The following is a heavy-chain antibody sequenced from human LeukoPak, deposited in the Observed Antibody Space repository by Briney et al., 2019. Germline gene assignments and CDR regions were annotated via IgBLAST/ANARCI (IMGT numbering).Heavy chain of an antibody. V-gene: IGHV3-30-3*01. CDR3: ARDPDGSGRSYFDY. D-gene: IGHD6-19*01. Sequence: PGGSLRLSCAASGFMFSSNWMSWVRLAPGKGLEWVAVISYDGSNKYYADSVKGRFTISRDNSKNTLYLQMNSLRAEDTAVYYCARDPDGSGRSYFDYWGQGTLVTVSS. CDR2: ISYDGSNK. J-gene: IGHJ4*02. CDR1: GFMFSSNW.